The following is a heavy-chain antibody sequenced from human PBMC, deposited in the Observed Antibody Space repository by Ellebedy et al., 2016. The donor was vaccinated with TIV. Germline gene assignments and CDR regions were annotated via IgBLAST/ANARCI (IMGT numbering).Heavy chain of an antibody. V-gene: IGHV3-30-3*01. J-gene: IGHJ4*02. Sequence: GESLKISCAASGFTFSSYAMHWVRQAPGKGLEWVAVISYDGSNKYYADSVKGRFTISRDNSKNTLYLQLNSLRAEDTAVYYCARESIGSYYFDYWGQGTLVTVSS. D-gene: IGHD1-26*01. CDR2: ISYDGSNK. CDR3: ARESIGSYYFDY. CDR1: GFTFSSYA.